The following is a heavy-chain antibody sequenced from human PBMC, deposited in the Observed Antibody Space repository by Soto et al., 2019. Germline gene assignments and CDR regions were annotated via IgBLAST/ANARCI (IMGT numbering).Heavy chain of an antibody. D-gene: IGHD6-13*01. CDR2: ISAYNGNT. J-gene: IGHJ6*02. Sequence: ASVKVSCKASGYTFTSYGIRWVRQAPGQGLEWMGWISAYNGNTNYAQKLQGRVTMTTDTSTSTAYMELRSLRSDDTAVYYCARDPMGGSSWYYYYGMDVWGQGTTVTVSS. CDR3: ARDPMGGSSWYYYYGMDV. CDR1: GYTFTSYG. V-gene: IGHV1-18*01.